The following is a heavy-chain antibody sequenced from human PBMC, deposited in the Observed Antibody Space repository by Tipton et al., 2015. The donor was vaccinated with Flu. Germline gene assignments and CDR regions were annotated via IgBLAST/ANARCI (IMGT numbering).Heavy chain of an antibody. CDR2: IRQDGNEK. J-gene: IGHJ4*02. D-gene: IGHD2-21*01. Sequence: SLRLSCAASGFTLSTSWMSWVRQAPGKGLEWVANIRQDGNEKYYVDSVKGRFTISRDNAKNSLYLQMNSLRAEDTAVYYCARQLGGGDCYWGQGTLVTVSS. CDR3: ARQLGGGDCY. V-gene: IGHV3-7*03. CDR1: GFTLSTSW.